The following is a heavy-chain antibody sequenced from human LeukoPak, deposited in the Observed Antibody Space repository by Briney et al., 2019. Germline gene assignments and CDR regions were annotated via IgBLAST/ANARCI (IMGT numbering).Heavy chain of an antibody. CDR1: GSSISSYY. V-gene: IGHV4-59*01. J-gene: IGHJ4*02. D-gene: IGHD4-17*01. Sequence: SETLSLTCTVSGSSISSYYLSSIRQPPGKGLEWIGYIYYSGSTNYNPSLKSRVTISVDTSKNQFSLKLSSVTAADTAVYYCARKAYGDYQYYFDYWGQGTLVTVSS. CDR2: IYYSGST. CDR3: ARKAYGDYQYYFDY.